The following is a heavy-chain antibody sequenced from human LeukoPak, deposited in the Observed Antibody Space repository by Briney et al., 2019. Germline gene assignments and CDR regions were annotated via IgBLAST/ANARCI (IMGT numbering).Heavy chain of an antibody. CDR2: VNPVLGIS. D-gene: IGHD1-26*01. V-gene: IGHV1-69*04. CDR3: AGGGSDATGSAFDS. Sequence: WATVSCMQSGGTFSSYAISWVGQAPGQGGEWVERVNPVLGISNYAQKFQERVTITANKSTRTAYMEVSSRRSEDPGVYYWAGGGSDATGSAFDSWGQGTMVTVS. J-gene: IGHJ3*02. CDR1: GGTFSSYA.